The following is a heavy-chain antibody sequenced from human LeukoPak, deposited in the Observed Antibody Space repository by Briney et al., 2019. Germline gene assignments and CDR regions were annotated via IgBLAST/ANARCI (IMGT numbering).Heavy chain of an antibody. CDR1: GGSISSNNW. CDR3: ARDHLKDYGGNFRAFDI. CDR2: IYHSGRT. V-gene: IGHV4-4*02. D-gene: IGHD4-23*01. Sequence: SETLSLTCAVSGGSISSNNWWNWVRQPPGKGLEWIGEIYHSGRTNYNPPPKSRVTISVDKSRNQFSLKLSSVTAADTAVYYCARDHLKDYGGNFRAFDIWGQGTMVTVSS. J-gene: IGHJ3*02.